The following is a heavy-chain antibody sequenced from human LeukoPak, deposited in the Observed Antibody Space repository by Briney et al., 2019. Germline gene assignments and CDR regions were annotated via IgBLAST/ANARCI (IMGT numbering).Heavy chain of an antibody. J-gene: IGHJ4*02. CDR2: ISGSGDSGSGDNT. CDR3: AKDLDSLVRGVFT. V-gene: IGHV3-23*01. D-gene: IGHD3-10*01. CDR1: GFTFSSYA. Sequence: GGSLRLSCAASGFTFSSYAMSWVRQAPGKGLEWVSGISGSGDSGSGDNTYYTDSVKGWFTISRDNSKNTLYLQMNSLRAEDTAVYYCAKDLDSLVRGVFTWGQGTLVTVSS.